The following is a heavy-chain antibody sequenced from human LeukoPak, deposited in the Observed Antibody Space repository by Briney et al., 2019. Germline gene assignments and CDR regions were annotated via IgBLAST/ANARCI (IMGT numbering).Heavy chain of an antibody. Sequence: GGSLRLSCAASGFTFSSYSMNWVRQAPGKGLEWVSSISSSSSYIYYADSVKGRFTISRDNAKNSLYLQMNSLRAEGTAVYYCARVGCSGGSCYVSWFDPWGQGTLVTVSS. J-gene: IGHJ5*02. CDR3: ARVGCSGGSCYVSWFDP. CDR2: ISSSSSYI. D-gene: IGHD2-15*01. CDR1: GFTFSSYS. V-gene: IGHV3-21*01.